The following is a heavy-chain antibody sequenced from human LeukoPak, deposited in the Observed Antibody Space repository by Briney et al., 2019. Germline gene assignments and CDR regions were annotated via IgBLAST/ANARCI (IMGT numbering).Heavy chain of an antibody. CDR2: ISYDGSNK. CDR1: GFTFSSYG. Sequence: GRSLRLSCAASGFTFSSYGMHWVRQAPGKGLEWVAVISYDGSNKYYADSVKGRFTISRDNSKNTLYLQMNSLRAEDTAVYYWASPVFFDIWGQGTMVTVSS. V-gene: IGHV3-30*03. J-gene: IGHJ3*02. CDR3: ASPVFFDI. D-gene: IGHD1-14*01.